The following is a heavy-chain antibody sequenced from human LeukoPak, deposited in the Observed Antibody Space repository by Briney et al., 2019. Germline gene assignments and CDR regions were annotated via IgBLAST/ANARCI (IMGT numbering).Heavy chain of an antibody. V-gene: IGHV4-39*07. J-gene: IGHJ4*02. CDR2: IYYSVST. CDR3: ARGVVAAPQTFDY. CDR1: SVSISSTHFY. Sequence: PSETLTLTCTVSSVSISSTHFYWGRIRQPPGKGLECFGWIYYSVSTNYNPSHKRRVTISVESYKKHFSLKLSSVTDADKAVYYWARGVVAAPQTFDYGGQGNLVTVSS. D-gene: IGHD2-15*01.